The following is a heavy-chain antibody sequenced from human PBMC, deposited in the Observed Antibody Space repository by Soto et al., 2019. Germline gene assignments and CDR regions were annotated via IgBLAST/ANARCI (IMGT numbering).Heavy chain of an antibody. V-gene: IGHV4-61*01. CDR2: IYSSGIT. CDR1: GESVSSDSYD. J-gene: IGHJ4*01. Sequence: EPLSLTSTDSGESVSSDSYDWTWIRQPPGKGLEWIGYIYSSGITNYNPSLQSRVTISLDTSSNQFSLKLTSVTAADTAVYYWARDIRGYSRAFDDGGQGTLGTGSS. D-gene: IGHD5-18*01. CDR3: ARDIRGYSRAFDD.